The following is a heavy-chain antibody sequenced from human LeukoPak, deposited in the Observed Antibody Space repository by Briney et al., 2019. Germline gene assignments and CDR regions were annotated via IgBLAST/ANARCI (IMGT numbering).Heavy chain of an antibody. Sequence: GGSLRLSCAASGFTFNTYIMHWVRQAPGKGLEWVALIWFGGGSIYYADSVKGRFTISRDDSKNTLYLQMNSLRAEDTAVYYCARAVVMLIDYWGQGTLVTVSS. D-gene: IGHD3-16*01. CDR1: GFTFNTYI. CDR3: ARAVVMLIDY. J-gene: IGHJ4*02. CDR2: IWFGGGSI. V-gene: IGHV3-30*02.